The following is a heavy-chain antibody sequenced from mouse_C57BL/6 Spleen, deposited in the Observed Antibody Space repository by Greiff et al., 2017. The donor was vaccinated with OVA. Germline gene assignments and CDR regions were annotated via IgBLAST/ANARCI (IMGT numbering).Heavy chain of an antibody. CDR1: GYTFTEYT. V-gene: IGHV1-62-2*01. J-gene: IGHJ2*01. Sequence: VQLQQSGAELVKPGASVKLSCKASGYTFTEYTIHWVKQRSGQGLEWIGWFYPGSGSIKYNEKFKDKATLTADKSSSTVYMELSRLTSEDSAVYFCARHEDRHYGSSYPYFDYWGQGTTLTVSS. CDR2: FYPGSGSI. D-gene: IGHD1-1*01. CDR3: ARHEDRHYGSSYPYFDY.